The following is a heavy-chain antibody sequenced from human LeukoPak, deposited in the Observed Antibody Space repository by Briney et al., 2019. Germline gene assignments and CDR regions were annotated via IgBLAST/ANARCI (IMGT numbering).Heavy chain of an antibody. CDR2: IGTTGDT. D-gene: IGHD1-26*01. V-gene: IGHV3-13*01. J-gene: IGHJ3*02. Sequence: PGGSLRLSCAASGFTFTTYDMHWVRQATGKGLEWVSAIGTTGDTYYPGSVKGRFTISRENAKNSLYLQMNSLRAGDTAVYYCARGGSYLSAFDIWGQGTMVTVSS. CDR1: GFTFTTYD. CDR3: ARGGSYLSAFDI.